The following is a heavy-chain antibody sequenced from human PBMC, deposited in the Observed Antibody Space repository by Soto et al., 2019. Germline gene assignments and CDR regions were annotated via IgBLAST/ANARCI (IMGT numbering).Heavy chain of an antibody. Sequence: QVQLQESGPGLVKPSQTLSLTCTVSGGSISSGGYYWSWIRQHPGKGLEWIGYIYYSGSTYYNPSLQSRVTISVDTSKTQFSLKLSSVTAADTAVYYCARFRSGGSLTNPRFDYWGQGTLVTVSS. CDR2: IYYSGST. D-gene: IGHD2-15*01. V-gene: IGHV4-31*03. CDR1: GGSISSGGYY. J-gene: IGHJ4*02. CDR3: ARFRSGGSLTNPRFDY.